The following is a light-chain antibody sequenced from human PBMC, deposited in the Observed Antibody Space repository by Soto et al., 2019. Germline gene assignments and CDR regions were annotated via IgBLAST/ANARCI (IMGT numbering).Light chain of an antibody. CDR1: QSISKW. CDR3: QQYSTFPRT. CDR2: DAS. V-gene: IGKV1-5*01. Sequence: IHMTPSPSTLSASVRDGGTNXLRASQSISKWLAWYQQKPGKAPNFLIYDASTLESGVPSRFSGSGSGTEFTLTISNLQPDDFATFYCQQYSTFPRTFGQGTKVDI. J-gene: IGKJ1*01.